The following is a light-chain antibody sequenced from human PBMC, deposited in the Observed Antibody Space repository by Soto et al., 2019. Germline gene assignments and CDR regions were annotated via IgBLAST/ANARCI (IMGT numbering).Light chain of an antibody. Sequence: DIQMTQSPSTLYASVGDRVTITCRASQSISSWLAWYQQKPGKAPKLLLYAASTLQSGVPSRFSGSGSGAEFTLTISSLQPEDFATYYCQQLSSYPRTFGQGTKVDIK. CDR1: QSISSW. J-gene: IGKJ1*01. CDR2: AAS. V-gene: IGKV1-9*01. CDR3: QQLSSYPRT.